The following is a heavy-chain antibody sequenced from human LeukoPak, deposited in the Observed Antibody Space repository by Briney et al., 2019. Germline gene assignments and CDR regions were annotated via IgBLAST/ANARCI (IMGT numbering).Heavy chain of an antibody. CDR1: GGSFSGYY. Sequence: SETLSLTCAVYGGSFSGYYWSWIRQPPGKGLEWIGEINHSGSTNYNPSLKSRVTISVDTSKNQFSLKLSSVIAADTAVYYCARGCYYDILTGTPKYNWFDPWGQGTLVTVSS. V-gene: IGHV4-34*01. CDR2: INHSGST. D-gene: IGHD3-9*01. J-gene: IGHJ5*02. CDR3: ARGCYYDILTGTPKYNWFDP.